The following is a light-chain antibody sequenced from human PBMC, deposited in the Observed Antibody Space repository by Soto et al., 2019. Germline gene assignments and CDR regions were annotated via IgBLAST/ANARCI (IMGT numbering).Light chain of an antibody. Sequence: DIQLTQSPSFLSASVEDRVTITCRASQDISNYLAWYQQKPGKAPKFLIYGTSTLQSGVPSRFSGSGSGIEFTLTISSLQPEDSASYYCQQVKSYPLTFGGGTKVDIK. CDR3: QQVKSYPLT. J-gene: IGKJ4*01. CDR1: QDISNY. CDR2: GTS. V-gene: IGKV1-9*01.